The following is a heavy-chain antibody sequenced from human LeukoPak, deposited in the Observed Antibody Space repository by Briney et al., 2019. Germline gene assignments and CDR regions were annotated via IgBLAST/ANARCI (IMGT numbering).Heavy chain of an antibody. Sequence: ASVKVSCKASGYTFTSYYMHWVRQAPGQGLEWMGIINPSGGSTSYAQKFQGRVTMTRDTSTSTVYMELSSLRSEDTAVYYCATSRGYSYGYGYYGMDVWGQGTTVTVSS. CDR3: ATSRGYSYGYGYYGMDV. D-gene: IGHD5-18*01. CDR1: GYTFTSYY. J-gene: IGHJ6*02. CDR2: INPSGGST. V-gene: IGHV1-46*01.